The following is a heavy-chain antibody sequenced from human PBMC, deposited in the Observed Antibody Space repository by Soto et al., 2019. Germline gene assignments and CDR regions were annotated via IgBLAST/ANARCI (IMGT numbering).Heavy chain of an antibody. D-gene: IGHD3-22*01. CDR1: GGSVSSGSYY. J-gene: IGHJ6*02. Sequence: QVQLQESGPGLVKPSETLSLTCTVSGGSVSSGSYYWSWIRQPPGKGLEWIGYIYYSGSTNYNPSLKSRVTISVDTSKNQFSLKLSSVTAADTAVYYCARRLYYYDSSGYEADHPDVWGQGTTVTVSS. V-gene: IGHV4-61*01. CDR2: IYYSGST. CDR3: ARRLYYYDSSGYEADHPDV.